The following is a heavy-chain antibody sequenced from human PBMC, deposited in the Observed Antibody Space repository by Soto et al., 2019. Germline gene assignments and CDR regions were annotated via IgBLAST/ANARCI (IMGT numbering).Heavy chain of an antibody. D-gene: IGHD5-12*01. J-gene: IGHJ4*02. CDR3: ARGGYSGYPFDY. CDR2: INSNSGGT. Sequence: QVQLVQSGAEVKKPGASVKVSCKASGYTFTGYYMHWVRQAPGQGLEWMRWINSNSGGTNYAQNIQGWVTMTRDTTITTAYMELSRLSSDDTAVYYCARGGYSGYPFDYCGQGTLVTVSS. V-gene: IGHV1-2*04. CDR1: GYTFTGYY.